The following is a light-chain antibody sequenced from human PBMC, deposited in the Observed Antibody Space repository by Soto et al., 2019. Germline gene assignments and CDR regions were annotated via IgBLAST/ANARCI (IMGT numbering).Light chain of an antibody. CDR3: QQYGSSPRT. V-gene: IGKV3-20*01. CDR2: GPS. CDR1: QSVSSSY. J-gene: IGKJ1*01. Sequence: EIVLTQSPGTLSLSPGERATLSCRASQSVSSSYLAWYQQKPGQAPRLLIYGPSSRATGIPDRFSGSGSGTDFTLTISRLEPEDFAVYYCQQYGSSPRTFDQGTKVEIK.